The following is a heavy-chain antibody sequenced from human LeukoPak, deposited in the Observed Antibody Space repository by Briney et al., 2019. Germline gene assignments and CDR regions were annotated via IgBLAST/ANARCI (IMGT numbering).Heavy chain of an antibody. CDR2: IYYSGST. CDR1: GGSISSYY. D-gene: IGHD5-18*01. V-gene: IGHV4-59*01. CDR3: ARGGYSYGLKAFDY. J-gene: IGHJ4*02. Sequence: SETLSLTCTVSGGSISSYYWSWIRQPPGKGLEWIGYIYYSGSTNDNPSLKSRVTISVDTSKNQFSLKLSSVTAADTAVYYCARGGYSYGLKAFDYWGQGTLVTVSS.